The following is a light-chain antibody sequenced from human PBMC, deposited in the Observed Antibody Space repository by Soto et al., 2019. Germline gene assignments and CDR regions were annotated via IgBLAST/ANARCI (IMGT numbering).Light chain of an antibody. CDR2: ATS. Sequence: DIQMTQSPSSVSASVGDRVTITCRASQVISSWLAWYQQKPGKAPKLLIYATSSLQTGVPSRFRGSGSGTDFTLSISSLQPEDFATYYCLQANSFPWTFGQGTKVEIK. CDR3: LQANSFPWT. V-gene: IGKV1-12*01. CDR1: QVISSW. J-gene: IGKJ1*01.